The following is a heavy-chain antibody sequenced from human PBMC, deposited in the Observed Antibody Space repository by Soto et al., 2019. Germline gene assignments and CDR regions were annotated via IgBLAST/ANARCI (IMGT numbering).Heavy chain of an antibody. CDR1: GGSISSYY. CDR2: IYYSGST. D-gene: IGHD6-19*01. Sequence: SETLSLTCTVSGGSISSYYWSWIRQPPGKGLEWIGYIYYSGSTNYNPSLKSRVTISVDTSKNQFSLKLSSVTAADTAVYYCARLGEESAAVAGTIDYWGQGTLVTVSS. J-gene: IGHJ4*02. CDR3: ARLGEESAAVAGTIDY. V-gene: IGHV4-59*01.